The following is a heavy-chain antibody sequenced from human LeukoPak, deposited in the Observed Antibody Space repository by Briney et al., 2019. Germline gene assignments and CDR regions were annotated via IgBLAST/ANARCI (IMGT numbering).Heavy chain of an antibody. D-gene: IGHD3-9*01. CDR1: GYTFSSYG. Sequence: VKVSCKTSGYTFSSYGINWVRQAPGQVLEWMGWISTYNGDTHYGQKVQGRVTMTTDTSTNTAYMELRSLTSDDTAVYYCVRGILSDDTLTGPWGQGTLVTVSS. CDR2: ISTYNGDT. CDR3: VRGILSDDTLTGP. V-gene: IGHV1-18*01. J-gene: IGHJ5*02.